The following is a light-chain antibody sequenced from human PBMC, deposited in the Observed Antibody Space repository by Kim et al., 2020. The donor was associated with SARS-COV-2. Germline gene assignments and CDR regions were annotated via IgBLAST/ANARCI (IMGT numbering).Light chain of an antibody. J-gene: IGLJ3*02. Sequence: SYELTQPPSVSVAPGQTATITCEGHNLRSNSVHWHQQRPGQAPVLVIYYDTDRPSGIPERFSGSNSGNTATLIINRVEAGDEADFYCQVWDTNKDQWAFGGGTKVTVL. CDR3: QVWDTNKDQWA. V-gene: IGLV3-21*04. CDR2: YDT. CDR1: NLRSNS.